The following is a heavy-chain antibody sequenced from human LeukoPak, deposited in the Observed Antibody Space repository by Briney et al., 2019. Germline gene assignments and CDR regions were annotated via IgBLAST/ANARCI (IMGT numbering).Heavy chain of an antibody. CDR2: INPDSGGT. Sequence: PSVKASCKASGYTFTGYYIHWVRQAPGQGLEWMGWINPDSGGTNYAQKFQGRVTMTRDTPISTAYMELSRLRSDDTAVYYCARGHVGATDFDYWGQGTLVTVSS. D-gene: IGHD1-26*01. J-gene: IGHJ4*02. CDR1: GYTFTGYY. V-gene: IGHV1-2*02. CDR3: ARGHVGATDFDY.